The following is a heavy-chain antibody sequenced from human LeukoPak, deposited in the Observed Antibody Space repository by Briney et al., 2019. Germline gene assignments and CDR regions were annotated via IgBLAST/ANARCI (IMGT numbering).Heavy chain of an antibody. CDR3: AKCILTGYYKGYMDV. J-gene: IGHJ6*03. CDR1: GFTFSSHG. V-gene: IGHV3-23*01. D-gene: IGHD3-9*01. Sequence: GGSLRLSCAASGFTFSSHGMSWVRQAPGQGLEWVSAISGSGGSSFYADSVKGRFTISRDNSKNTLYLQMNSLRAEDTAVYYCAKCILTGYYKGYMDVWGKGPRSPSP. CDR2: ISGSGGSS.